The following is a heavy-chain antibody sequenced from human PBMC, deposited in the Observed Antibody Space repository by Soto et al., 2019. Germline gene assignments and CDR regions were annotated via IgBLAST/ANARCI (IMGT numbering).Heavy chain of an antibody. J-gene: IGHJ4*02. CDR2: IYSGGST. Sequence: EVQLVESGGGLVQPGGSLRLSCAASGFTVSSNYMSWVRQAPGKGLEWVSVIYSGGSTYYAASVKGRFTISRDNSKNTLYLQMNSLRAEDTAVYYCARTGRSSGWPSFDYWGQGTLVTVSS. V-gene: IGHV3-66*01. CDR3: ARTGRSSGWPSFDY. D-gene: IGHD6-19*01. CDR1: GFTVSSNY.